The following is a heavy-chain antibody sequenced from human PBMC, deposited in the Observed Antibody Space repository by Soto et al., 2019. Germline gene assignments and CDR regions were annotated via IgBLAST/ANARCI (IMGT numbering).Heavy chain of an antibody. CDR3: ARLGLSGHPA. V-gene: IGHV1-3*04. D-gene: IGHD3-3*01. CDR1: GNTFTTYA. J-gene: IGHJ5*02. Sequence: ASVKVSCKASGNTFTTYAVHWVRQALGQGLEYMGWIDTGSGDTRYSQKFQARITITRDTSASTAYLDLNSLTFEDTAVYYCARLGLSGHPAWGQGTLVPVSS. CDR2: IDTGSGDT.